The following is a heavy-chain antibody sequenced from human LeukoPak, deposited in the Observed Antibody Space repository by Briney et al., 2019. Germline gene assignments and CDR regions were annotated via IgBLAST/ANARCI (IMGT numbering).Heavy chain of an antibody. CDR3: ARGQTFYGMDV. CDR2: INHSGST. J-gene: IGHJ6*04. V-gene: IGHV4-34*01. CDR1: GGSFSGYY. Sequence: SETLSLTCAVYGGSFSGYYWSWIRQPPGKGLEWIGEINHSGSTNYNPSLKSRVTISVDTSKNQFSLKLSSVIAADTAVYYCARGQTFYGMDVWGKGTTVTVSS.